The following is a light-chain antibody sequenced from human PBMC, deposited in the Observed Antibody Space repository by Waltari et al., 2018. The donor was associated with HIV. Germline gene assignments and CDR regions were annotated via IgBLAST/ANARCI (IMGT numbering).Light chain of an antibody. Sequence: EIVLTQSPGTLSLSPGESATLSCRASQTIDSNFLAWYQQISGQAPSLLIYNGNMRATGIADRFSGSGSGTEFTLTISRLEPEDFGVYYCQQYGRSPQTFGQGTKVEIK. CDR1: QTIDSNF. CDR3: QQYGRSPQT. CDR2: NGN. J-gene: IGKJ1*01. V-gene: IGKV3-20*01.